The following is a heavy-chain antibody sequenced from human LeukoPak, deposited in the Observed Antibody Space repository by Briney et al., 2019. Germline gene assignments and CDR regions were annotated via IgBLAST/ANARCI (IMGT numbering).Heavy chain of an antibody. CDR3: ARDPWNCSGGSCYYFDY. CDR1: GFTVSSKY. Sequence: GGSLRLSCAASGFTVSSKYMSWVRQAPGKGLEWVAVISYDGSNKYYADSVKGRFTISRDNSKNTLYLQMNSLRAEDTAVYYCARDPWNCSGGSCYYFDYWGQGTLVTVSS. J-gene: IGHJ4*02. D-gene: IGHD2-15*01. CDR2: ISYDGSNK. V-gene: IGHV3-30*03.